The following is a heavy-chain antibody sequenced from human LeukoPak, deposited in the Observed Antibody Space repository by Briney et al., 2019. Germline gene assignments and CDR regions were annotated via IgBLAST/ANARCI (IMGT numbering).Heavy chain of an antibody. CDR3: ARVCLFRGRFLEWRHGMDV. J-gene: IGHJ6*02. D-gene: IGHD3-3*01. CDR2: ISAYNGNT. V-gene: IGHV1-18*01. CDR1: GYTFTSYG. Sequence: ASVKVSCKASGYTFTSYGISWVRQAPGQGLEWMGWISAYNGNTNYAQKLQGRVTMTTDTSTSTAYMELRSLRSDDTAVYYCARVCLFRGRFLEWRHGMDVWGQGTTVTVSS.